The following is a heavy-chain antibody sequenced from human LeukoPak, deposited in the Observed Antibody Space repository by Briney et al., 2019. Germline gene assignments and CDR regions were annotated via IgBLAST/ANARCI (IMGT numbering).Heavy chain of an antibody. CDR3: AREAAAGLPVYYYYMDV. CDR1: GFTFSDYY. J-gene: IGHJ6*03. D-gene: IGHD6-13*01. Sequence: GGSLRLSCAASGFTFSDYYMSWIRQAPGKGLEWVSYISSSGSTMYYADSVKGRFTISRDNAKNSLYLQMNSLRAEDTAVYYCAREAAAGLPVYYYYMDVWGKGTTVTVSS. CDR2: ISSSGSTM. V-gene: IGHV3-11*01.